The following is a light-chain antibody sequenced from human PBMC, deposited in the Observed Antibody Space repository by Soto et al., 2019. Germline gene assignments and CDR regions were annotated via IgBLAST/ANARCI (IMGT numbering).Light chain of an antibody. V-gene: IGKV3-20*01. J-gene: IGKJ3*01. CDR2: GAS. Sequence: ESVLTQSPGTLSLSPGERATLSCRASQSVSSRYLAWYQQKPGQAPRLLIYGASSRATGIPDRFGGSGSGTDFTLTISRLEPEDFAVYYCQQYGSSPPVTFGPGTKVDIK. CDR1: QSVSSRY. CDR3: QQYGSSPPVT.